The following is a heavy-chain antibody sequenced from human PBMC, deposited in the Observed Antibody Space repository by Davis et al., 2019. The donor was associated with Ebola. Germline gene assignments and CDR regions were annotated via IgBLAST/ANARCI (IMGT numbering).Heavy chain of an antibody. J-gene: IGHJ4*02. CDR1: GFIFNNYA. V-gene: IGHV3-30*04. Sequence: PGGSLRLSCAASGFIFNNYAMNWVRQAPGKGLEWVAVISSDGNNKYNADSVKGRFTISRDNSKNTLYLQMNSLRAEDTAVYYCAKDLARKYYFDYWGQGTLVTVSS. CDR2: ISSDGNNK. CDR3: AKDLARKYYFDY.